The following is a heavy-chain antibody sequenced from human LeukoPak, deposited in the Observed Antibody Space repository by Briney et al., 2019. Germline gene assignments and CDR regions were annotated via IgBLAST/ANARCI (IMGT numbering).Heavy chain of an antibody. D-gene: IGHD5-12*01. CDR1: GHTFTNSW. CDR2: IYPDDSDT. V-gene: IGHV5-51*01. Sequence: GESLKISCEASGHTFTNSWIAWVRQKPGKGPEWMGLIYPDDSDTRYNPSFQGQVIISSDKSISTAYLQWSSLKASDTAMYYCARAGYSGYAVDDWGQGTLVTVSS. CDR3: ARAGYSGYAVDD. J-gene: IGHJ4*02.